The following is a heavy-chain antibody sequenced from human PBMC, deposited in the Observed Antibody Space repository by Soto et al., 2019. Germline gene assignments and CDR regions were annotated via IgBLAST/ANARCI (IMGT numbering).Heavy chain of an antibody. J-gene: IGHJ6*03. CDR3: ARDRDIPTEDYYYYMDV. CDR2: IIPSLGIA. Sequence: VQMMQSGAEVKKPGSSVKVSCKASGGTFSSYTISWVQQAPGQGLEWMRRIIPSLGIANYAQKFQGRVTMTADKSTSTAYMELSSLRSEDTAVSYCARDRDIPTEDYYYYMDVWGKGTTVTVSS. V-gene: IGHV1-69*08. CDR1: GGTFSSYT. D-gene: IGHD2-15*01.